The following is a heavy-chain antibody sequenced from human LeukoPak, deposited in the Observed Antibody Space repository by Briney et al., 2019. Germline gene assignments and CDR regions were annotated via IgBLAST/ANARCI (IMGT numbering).Heavy chain of an antibody. CDR1: GFTFNSYA. D-gene: IGHD1-26*01. CDR3: AKDLGRYRNNYFDY. Sequence: HPGGSLRLSCAASGFTFNSYAMSWVRQAQVKGLEWVATISGSGGGTYYADSVKGRFTISRDDSKNTLYLQMNSLRAEDTAVYYCAKDLGRYRNNYFDYWGQGTLVTVSS. V-gene: IGHV3-23*01. CDR2: ISGSGGGT. J-gene: IGHJ4*02.